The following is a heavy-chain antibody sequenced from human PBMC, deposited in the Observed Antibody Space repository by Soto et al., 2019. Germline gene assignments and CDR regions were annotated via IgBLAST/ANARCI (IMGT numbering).Heavy chain of an antibody. V-gene: IGHV3-33*01. CDR1: GFTFSSYG. CDR3: ARDPVAAAANDAFDI. J-gene: IGHJ3*02. Sequence: PGGSLRLSCAASGFTFSSYGMHWVRQAPGKGLEWVAVIWYDGSNKYYADSVKGRFTISRDNSKNTLYLQMNSLRAEDTAVYYCARDPVAAAANDAFDIWGQGTMVTVSS. CDR2: IWYDGSNK. D-gene: IGHD6-13*01.